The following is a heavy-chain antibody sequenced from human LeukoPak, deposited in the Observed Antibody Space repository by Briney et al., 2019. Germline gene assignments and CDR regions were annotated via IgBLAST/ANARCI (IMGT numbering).Heavy chain of an antibody. CDR2: INSDGSST. CDR1: GFTFSTYW. V-gene: IGHV3-74*01. Sequence: AGGSLRLSCAASGFTFSTYWMNWVRQAPGKGPVWVSRINSDGSSTSYADSVKGRFTISRDNAKNTLYLQMSSLRAEDTAVYYCVKISSSWYDYWGQGTLVTVSS. J-gene: IGHJ4*02. D-gene: IGHD6-13*01. CDR3: VKISSSWYDY.